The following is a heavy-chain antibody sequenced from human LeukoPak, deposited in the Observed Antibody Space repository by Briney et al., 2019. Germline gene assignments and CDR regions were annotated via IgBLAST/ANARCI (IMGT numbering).Heavy chain of an antibody. J-gene: IGHJ4*02. V-gene: IGHV3-23*01. CDR2: ISGGGGST. CDR1: RFTFSNYA. Sequence: GGSLRLSCAASRFTFSNYAMSWVRQAPGKVLEWVSVISGGGGSTYYADSVKGRFTISRDNSKNTLYLQMNSLRAEDTAVYYCAKDLCGLGGNCYSASDYWGQGTLVTVSS. CDR3: AKDLCGLGGNCYSASDY. D-gene: IGHD2-21*02.